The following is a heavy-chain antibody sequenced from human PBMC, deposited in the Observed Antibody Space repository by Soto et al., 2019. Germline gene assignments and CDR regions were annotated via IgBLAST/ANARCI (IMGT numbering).Heavy chain of an antibody. V-gene: IGHV5-51*01. CDR2: IYPGDSDT. CDR3: ARQQRYMATINNDAFDI. D-gene: IGHD3-16*02. CDR1: GYSFNMYW. Sequence: PGESLKISCKGSGYSFNMYWIAWVRQMPGQGLEWMGIIYPGDSDTTYSSSFQGQATISADKTVSTVYLQLSSLKASDTAMYYRARQQRYMATINNDAFDIWGQGTMVTVSS. J-gene: IGHJ3*02.